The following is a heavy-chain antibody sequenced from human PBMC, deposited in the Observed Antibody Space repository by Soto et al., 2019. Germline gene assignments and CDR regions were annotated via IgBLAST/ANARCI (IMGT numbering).Heavy chain of an antibody. CDR2: INYIGRT. CDR1: GGSVSSDNYY. D-gene: IGHD4-17*01. Sequence: SETLSLTCTVSGGSVSSDNYYWSWIRQPPGKGLEWIAYINYIGRTNYNPSLKSRVTISVDTSKNQFSLKLSSVTAADTAVYYCARDFDYGGNGSWFDPWGQGTLVTVSS. J-gene: IGHJ5*02. V-gene: IGHV4-61*01. CDR3: ARDFDYGGNGSWFDP.